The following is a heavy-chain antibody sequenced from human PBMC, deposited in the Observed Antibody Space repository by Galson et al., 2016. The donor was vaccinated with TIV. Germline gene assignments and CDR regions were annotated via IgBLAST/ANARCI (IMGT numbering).Heavy chain of an antibody. Sequence: LRLSCAASGFTFGSHWMHWVRQVPGKGLVWVSRIRTDGTTTAYADSVKGRFTISRDNAKNTLYLQMNSLRDDDTAVYHCVREVLVGPGVKMGMRAFDIWGRGTTVSVSS. CDR1: GFTFGSHW. J-gene: IGHJ3*02. D-gene: IGHD2-15*01. CDR3: VREVLVGPGVKMGMRAFDI. V-gene: IGHV3-74*01. CDR2: IRTDGTTT.